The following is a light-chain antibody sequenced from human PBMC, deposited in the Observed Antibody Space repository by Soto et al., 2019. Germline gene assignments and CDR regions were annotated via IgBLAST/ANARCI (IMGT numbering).Light chain of an antibody. Sequence: IKITQSPSSLSASVGARVTIPCQPSQGISNYLAWYQQKPGKVPKLLIYAASTLQSGVPSRFSGSGSGTDFTLTISSLQPEDVATYYCQNYNSAPYTFGQGTKLEIK. V-gene: IGKV1-27*01. CDR2: AAS. CDR1: QGISNY. J-gene: IGKJ2*01. CDR3: QNYNSAPYT.